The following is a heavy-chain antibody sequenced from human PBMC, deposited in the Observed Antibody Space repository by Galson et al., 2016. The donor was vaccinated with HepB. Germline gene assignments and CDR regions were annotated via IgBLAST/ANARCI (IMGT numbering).Heavy chain of an antibody. Sequence: SLRLSCAASGFTFSSCALSWVRQAPGKGLEWVSTISGSGDGAHYADSVKGRVTISRDNSKNMLFLQMNSLRAEDTAVYYCAKAMAGKDVFDIWGQGTMVTVSS. CDR2: ISGSGDGA. J-gene: IGHJ3*02. D-gene: IGHD2-8*01. CDR3: AKAMAGKDVFDI. V-gene: IGHV3-23*01. CDR1: GFTFSSCA.